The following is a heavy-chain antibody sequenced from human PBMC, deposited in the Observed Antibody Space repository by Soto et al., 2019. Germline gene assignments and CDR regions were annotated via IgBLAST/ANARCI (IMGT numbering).Heavy chain of an antibody. CDR3: AKDLFPRRRGYSGYDLPISYVYYYMDV. J-gene: IGHJ6*03. D-gene: IGHD5-12*01. Sequence: EVQLLESGGGLVQPGGSLRLSCAASGFTFSSYAMSWVRQAPGKGLEWVSAISGSGGSTYYADSVKGRFTISRDNSKNTLKLQMNSLRSEDTAVYYCAKDLFPRRRGYSGYDLPISYVYYYMDVWGKGTTVTVSS. CDR2: ISGSGGST. CDR1: GFTFSSYA. V-gene: IGHV3-23*01.